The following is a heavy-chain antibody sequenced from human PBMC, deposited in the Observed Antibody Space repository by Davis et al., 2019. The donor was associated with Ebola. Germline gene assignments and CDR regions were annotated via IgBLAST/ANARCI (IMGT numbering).Heavy chain of an antibody. CDR1: GGSISSGGYY. Sequence: PSETLSLTCTVSGGSISSGGYYWSWIRQHPGKGLEWIGYIYYSGSTYYNPSLKSRVTISVDTSKNQFSLKLSSVTAADTAVYYCARRNSSSWFDYWGQGTLVTVSS. CDR3: ARRNSSSWFDY. J-gene: IGHJ4*02. D-gene: IGHD6-13*01. V-gene: IGHV4-31*03. CDR2: IYYSGST.